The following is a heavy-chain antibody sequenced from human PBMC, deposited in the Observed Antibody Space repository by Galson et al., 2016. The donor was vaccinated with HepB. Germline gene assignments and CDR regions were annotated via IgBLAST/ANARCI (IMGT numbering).Heavy chain of an antibody. D-gene: IGHD5-18*01. Sequence: SLRLSCAASGFIFNSYSMNWVRQAPGKGLEWISYISSSSNSMYYADSVKGRFTISRDNVKNSLYLQMNSLRAEDTAVYYCVRGGDTVIGAAFDVWGQGTMVTVSS. V-gene: IGHV3-48*01. CDR1: GFIFNSYS. CDR3: VRGGDTVIGAAFDV. CDR2: ISSSSNSM. J-gene: IGHJ3*01.